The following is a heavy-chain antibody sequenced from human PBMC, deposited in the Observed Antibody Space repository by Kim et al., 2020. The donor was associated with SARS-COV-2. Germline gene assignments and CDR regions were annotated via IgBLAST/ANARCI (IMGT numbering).Heavy chain of an antibody. Sequence: AQKFQGRVTITADEYTSTAYMELSSLRSEDTAVYYCARGYSPRNSYYFDYWGQGTLVTVSS. V-gene: IGHV1-69*01. J-gene: IGHJ4*02. CDR3: ARGYSPRNSYYFDY. D-gene: IGHD2-15*01.